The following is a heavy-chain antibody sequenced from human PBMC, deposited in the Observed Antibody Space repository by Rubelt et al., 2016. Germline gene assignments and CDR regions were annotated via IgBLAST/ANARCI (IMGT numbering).Heavy chain of an antibody. CDR3: AKPARLDYGINAEYFQH. J-gene: IGHJ1*01. V-gene: IGHV3-30*02. Sequence: QVQLVESGGGVVQPGGSLRLSCAASGFTFSSYGMHWVRQAPGKGLVWVAFIRYDGSNKYYADSVKGRFTIARDNSKNTLYLQMNGLRAGDTAVYYCAKPARLDYGINAEYFQHWGQGTLVTVSS. CDR2: IRYDGSNK. CDR1: GFTFSSYG. D-gene: IGHD4-17*01.